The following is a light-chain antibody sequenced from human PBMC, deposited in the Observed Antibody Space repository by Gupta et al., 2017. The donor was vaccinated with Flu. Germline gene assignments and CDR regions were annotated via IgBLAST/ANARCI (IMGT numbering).Light chain of an antibody. CDR2: DAS. V-gene: IGKV3-11*01. CDR1: QSVGSY. J-gene: IGKJ1*01. CDR3: QQRSNWQT. Sequence: EIVLTQSPATLSLSPGERATLSCRASQSVGSYLAWYQQIPGQAPRLLIYDASNKATGIPARFSGRGSGTDFTLTISSLDPEDFAIYYCQQRSNWQTFGQGTKVEIK.